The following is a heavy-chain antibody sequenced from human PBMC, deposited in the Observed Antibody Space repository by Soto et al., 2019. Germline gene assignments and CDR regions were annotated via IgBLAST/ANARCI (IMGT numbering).Heavy chain of an antibody. J-gene: IGHJ5*02. CDR2: IYYSGST. V-gene: IGHV4-30-4*01. Sequence: SETLSLTCTVSGGSISSGDYYWSWIRQPPGKGLEWIGYIYYSGSTYYNPSLKSRVTISVDTSKNQFSLKLSSVTAADTAVYYCARSYYDFWSGYYTSAANNWFDPWGQGTRVTVPS. CDR3: ARSYYDFWSGYYTSAANNWFDP. CDR1: GGSISSGDYY. D-gene: IGHD3-3*01.